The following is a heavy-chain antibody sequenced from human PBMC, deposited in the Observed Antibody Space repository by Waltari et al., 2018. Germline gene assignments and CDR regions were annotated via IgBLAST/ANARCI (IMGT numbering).Heavy chain of an antibody. Sequence: QVQLVESGGGVVQPGRSLRRSCAASGFTFSSYGMHWVRQAPGKGLEWVALIWYDGINKYYADSVKGRFTISRDNSKNTLYLQMNSLRAEDTAVYFCARDGKYCSSTSCYLYYYYNGMDVWGQGTTVTVSS. CDR2: IWYDGINK. J-gene: IGHJ6*02. CDR3: ARDGKYCSSTSCYLYYYYNGMDV. CDR1: GFTFSSYG. D-gene: IGHD2-2*01. V-gene: IGHV3-33*01.